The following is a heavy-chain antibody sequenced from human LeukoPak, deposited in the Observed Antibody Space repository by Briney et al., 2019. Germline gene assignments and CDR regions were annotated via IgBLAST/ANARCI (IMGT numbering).Heavy chain of an antibody. CDR3: AKTMVRGVIPYYGMDV. D-gene: IGHD3-10*01. CDR2: ISGSGGST. Sequence: GGSLRLSCAASGFTFSSYAMSWVRQAPGKGLEWVSAISGSGGSTYYADSVKGRFTISRDNSKNTLYLQMNSLRAEDTAVYYRAKTMVRGVIPYYGMDVWGKGTTVTVSS. V-gene: IGHV3-23*01. CDR1: GFTFSSYA. J-gene: IGHJ6*04.